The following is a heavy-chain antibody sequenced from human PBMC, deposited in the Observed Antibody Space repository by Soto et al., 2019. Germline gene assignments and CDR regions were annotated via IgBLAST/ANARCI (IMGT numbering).Heavy chain of an antibody. CDR2: IKQDGSEK. D-gene: IGHD6-13*01. CDR3: ARVQSSSWCDFDY. Sequence: GGSLRLSCAASGFTFSSYWMSWVRQAPGKGLEWVANIKQDGSEKYYVDSVKGRFTISRDNAKNSLYLQMNSLRAEDTAVYYCARVQSSSWCDFDYWGQGTLVTVSS. J-gene: IGHJ4*02. CDR1: GFTFSSYW. V-gene: IGHV3-7*05.